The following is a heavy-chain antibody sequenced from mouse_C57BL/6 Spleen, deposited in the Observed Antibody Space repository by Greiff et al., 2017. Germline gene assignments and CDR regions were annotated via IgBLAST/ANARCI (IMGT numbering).Heavy chain of an antibody. Sequence: VQLQQSGAELVKPGASVKISCKASGYAFSSYWMNWVKQRPGKGLEWIGQIYPGDGDTNYNGKFKGKATLTADKSSSTAYMQLSSLTSEDAAVYICARGPYGNFYAMDYWGQGTSVTVSS. V-gene: IGHV1-80*01. J-gene: IGHJ4*01. CDR2: IYPGDGDT. CDR3: ARGPYGNFYAMDY. CDR1: GYAFSSYW. D-gene: IGHD2-1*01.